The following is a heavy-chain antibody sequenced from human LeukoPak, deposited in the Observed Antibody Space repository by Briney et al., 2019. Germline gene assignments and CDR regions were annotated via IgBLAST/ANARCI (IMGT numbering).Heavy chain of an antibody. CDR1: GFTFSRYG. J-gene: IGHJ5*02. CDR2: ISGSGGST. D-gene: IGHD5-12*01. CDR3: PNFHTVGVNPFEH. V-gene: IGHV3-23*01. Sequence: GGSLRLSCAASGFTFSRYGMSWVRQAPGKGLEWVSAISGSGGSTYYAHTVKGRVTISRDTAKNSPYLQMESLRVEDTAVYYSPNFHTVGVNPFEHWGQGALVTASS.